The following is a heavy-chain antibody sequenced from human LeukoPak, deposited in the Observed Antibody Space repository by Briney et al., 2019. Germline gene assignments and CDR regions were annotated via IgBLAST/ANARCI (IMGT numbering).Heavy chain of an antibody. CDR2: IYYSGST. CDR1: GGSISSYY. J-gene: IGHJ4*02. V-gene: IGHV4-59*08. CDR3: ARHEVPTYYYDSSGYYLGY. Sequence: SETLSLTCTVSGGSISSYYWSWIRQPPGKGLEWIGYIYYSGSTNYNPSLKSRVTISVDTSKNQFSLKLSSVTAADTAVYYCARHEVPTYYYDSSGYYLGYWGQGTLVTVSS. D-gene: IGHD3-22*01.